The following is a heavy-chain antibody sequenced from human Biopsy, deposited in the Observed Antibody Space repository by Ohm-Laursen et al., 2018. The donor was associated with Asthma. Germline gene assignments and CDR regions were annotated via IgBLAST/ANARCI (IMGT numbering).Heavy chain of an antibody. CDR1: PGSINDYY. CDR3: ARATSSWSQSGPHFFDH. Sequence: SETLSLTSTVSPGSINDYYWNWIRQFPGKGLEWISYVHSSGSTRFNSSLKSRVTVSVDTSVDQVSLKLSFVSAADTAIYYCARATSSWSQSGPHFFDHWGPGTLVTVSS. J-gene: IGHJ5*02. CDR2: VHSSGST. V-gene: IGHV4-59*01. D-gene: IGHD2-2*01.